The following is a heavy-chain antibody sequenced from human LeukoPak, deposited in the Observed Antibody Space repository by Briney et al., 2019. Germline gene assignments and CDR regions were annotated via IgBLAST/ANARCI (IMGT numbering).Heavy chain of an antibody. J-gene: IGHJ4*02. CDR2: ISYDGRNI. Sequence: GGSLRLSCAASGFTFNNYGMHRVRQAPGKGLEWVAVISYDGRNIHYPDSVKGRFTISRDISTDTLWLQMDSLRTEDTAVYYCAKGPLRGTAAAIDYWGQGTRVTVSS. CDR3: AKGPLRGTAAAIDY. CDR1: GFTFNNYG. D-gene: IGHD2-2*01. V-gene: IGHV3-30*18.